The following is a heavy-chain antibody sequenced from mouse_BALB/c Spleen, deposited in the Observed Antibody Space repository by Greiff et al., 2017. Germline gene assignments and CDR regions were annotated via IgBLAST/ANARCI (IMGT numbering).Heavy chain of an antibody. Sequence: EVQLKESGPELVKPGASVKMSCKASGYTFTSYVMHWVKQKPGQGLEWIGYINPYNDGTKYNEKFKGKATLTSDKSSSTAYMELSSLTSEDSAVYYCARSGYRYDDEGFYYAMDYWGQGTSVTVSS. D-gene: IGHD2-14*01. CDR3: ARSGYRYDDEGFYYAMDY. V-gene: IGHV1-14*01. J-gene: IGHJ4*01. CDR2: INPYNDGT. CDR1: GYTFTSYV.